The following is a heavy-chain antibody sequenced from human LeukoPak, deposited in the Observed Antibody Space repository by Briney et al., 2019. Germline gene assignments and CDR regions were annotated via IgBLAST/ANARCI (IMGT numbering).Heavy chain of an antibody. CDR2: ISAYNGNT. D-gene: IGHD6-6*01. Sequence: ASVKVSCKVSGYTLTELSMHWVRQAPGKGLEWMGWISAYNGNTNYAQKLQGRVTMTTDTSTSTAYMELRSLRSDDTAVYYCARAAKYSSSPIATAFDIWGQGTMVTVSS. CDR1: GYTLTELS. J-gene: IGHJ3*02. V-gene: IGHV1-18*01. CDR3: ARAAKYSSSPIATAFDI.